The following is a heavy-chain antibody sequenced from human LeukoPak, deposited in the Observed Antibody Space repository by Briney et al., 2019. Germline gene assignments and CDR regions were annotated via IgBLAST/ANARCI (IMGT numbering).Heavy chain of an antibody. Sequence: SVKVSFKASGGPFSSYTISWVRQAPGQGLEWMGRIIPILGIANYAQKFQGRVTITADKSTSTAYMELSSLRSEDTAVYYCARDRVVVVPAAIDHYYGMDVWGQGTTVTVSS. CDR2: IIPILGIA. D-gene: IGHD2-2*01. V-gene: IGHV1-69*04. CDR1: GGPFSSYT. CDR3: ARDRVVVVPAAIDHYYGMDV. J-gene: IGHJ6*02.